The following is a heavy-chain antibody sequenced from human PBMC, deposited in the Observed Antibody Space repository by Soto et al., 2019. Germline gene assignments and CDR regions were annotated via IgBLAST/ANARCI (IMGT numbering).Heavy chain of an antibody. D-gene: IGHD3-22*01. V-gene: IGHV3-21*01. CDR1: GFTFSTYS. CDR3: ARYDSSGYYWPYYYYGMDV. CDR2: ISSSSSYI. Sequence: EVQLVESGGGLVKPGGSLRLSCAASGFTFSTYSMNWVLQAPGKGLECVSSISSSSSYIYYADSVKGRFTISRDNAKNSLYLQMNSLRAEDTAVYYCARYDSSGYYWPYYYYGMDVWGQGTTVTVSS. J-gene: IGHJ6*02.